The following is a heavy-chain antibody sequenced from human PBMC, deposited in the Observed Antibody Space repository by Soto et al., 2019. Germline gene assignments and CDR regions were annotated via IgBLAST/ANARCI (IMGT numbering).Heavy chain of an antibody. Sequence: PSETLSLTCTVSGGSISSSSYYWGWIRQPPGKGLEWIGSIYYSGSTYYNPSLKSRVTISVDTSKNQFSLKLSSVTAADTAVYYCARQRGRDSWSGSPIGNWFDPWGQGTLVTVPQ. V-gene: IGHV4-39*01. D-gene: IGHD3-3*01. CDR2: IYYSGST. J-gene: IGHJ5*02. CDR1: GGSISSSSYY. CDR3: ARQRGRDSWSGSPIGNWFDP.